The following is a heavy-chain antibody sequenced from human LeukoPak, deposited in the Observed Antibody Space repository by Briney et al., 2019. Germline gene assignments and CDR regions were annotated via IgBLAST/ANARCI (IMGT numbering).Heavy chain of an antibody. Sequence: SETLSLTCTVSGDSISSGRYYWSWIRQHPGKGLEWIAYISSSGSTYYNPSRKSRITISGDKSKSQFSLKLTSVTAADTAVYYCARGEDKIVSGYYFEKWGQGTLVTVSS. CDR2: ISSSGST. D-gene: IGHD3-16*01. CDR3: ARGEDKIVSGYYFEK. CDR1: GDSISSGRYY. J-gene: IGHJ4*02. V-gene: IGHV4-31*03.